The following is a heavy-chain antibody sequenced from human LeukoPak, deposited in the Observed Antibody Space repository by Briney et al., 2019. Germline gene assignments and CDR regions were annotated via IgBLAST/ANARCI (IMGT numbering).Heavy chain of an antibody. J-gene: IGHJ6*02. D-gene: IGHD3-3*01. CDR1: GYTFTSYA. CDR2: INAGNGNT. CDR3: ARELIQYYDFWSGYFDGMDV. Sequence: ASVKVSCKASGYTFTSYAMHWVRQAPGQRLEWMGWINAGNGNTKYSQKFQGRVTITRDTSASTAYMELSSLRSEDTAVYYCARELIQYYDFWSGYFDGMDVWGQGTTVTVSS. V-gene: IGHV1-3*01.